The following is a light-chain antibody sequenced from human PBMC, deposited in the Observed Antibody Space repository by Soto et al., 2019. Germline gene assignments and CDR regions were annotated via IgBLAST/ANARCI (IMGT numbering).Light chain of an antibody. CDR3: CSYAGSYTFDVV. CDR1: SSDVGGYNY. Sequence: QSALTQPRSVSGSPGQSVTISCTGTSSDVGGYNYVSWYQQHPGIAPKLMIYDVSKRPSGVPDRFSGSKSGNTASLTISGLQAEDEADYYCCSYAGSYTFDVVFGGGTKLTVL. CDR2: DVS. J-gene: IGLJ2*01. V-gene: IGLV2-11*01.